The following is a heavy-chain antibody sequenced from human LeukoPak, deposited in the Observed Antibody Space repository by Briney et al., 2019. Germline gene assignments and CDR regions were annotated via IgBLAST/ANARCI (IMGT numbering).Heavy chain of an antibody. J-gene: IGHJ6*03. Sequence: SVKVSRKASGGTFSSYAISWVRQAPGQGLEWMGGIIPIFGTANYAQKFQGRVTITADESTSTAYMELSSLRSEDTAVYYCARAMVRGVRPPYYYYYMDVWGKGTTVTVSS. V-gene: IGHV1-69*13. CDR2: IIPIFGTA. D-gene: IGHD3-10*01. CDR1: GGTFSSYA. CDR3: ARAMVRGVRPPYYYYYMDV.